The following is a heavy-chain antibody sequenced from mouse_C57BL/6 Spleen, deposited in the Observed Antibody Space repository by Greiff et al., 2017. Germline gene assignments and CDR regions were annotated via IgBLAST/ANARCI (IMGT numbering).Heavy chain of an antibody. CDR2: IDPSDSYT. CDR3: ARGNTTVVAGAMDY. V-gene: IGHV1-69*01. CDR1: GYTFTSYW. D-gene: IGHD1-1*01. Sequence: VQLQQPGAELVMPGASVKLSCKASGYTFTSYWMHWVKQRPGQGLEWIGEIDPSDSYTNYNQKFKGKSTLTVDKSSSTAYMQLSSLTSEDSAVYYCARGNTTVVAGAMDYWGQGTSVTVSS. J-gene: IGHJ4*01.